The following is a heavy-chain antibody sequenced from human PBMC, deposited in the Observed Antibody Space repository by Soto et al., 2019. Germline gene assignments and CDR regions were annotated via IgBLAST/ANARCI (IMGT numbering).Heavy chain of an antibody. CDR3: AGGEGDRYDGNGYLGRH. V-gene: IGHV3-74*01. CDR1: GFPFSSYW. D-gene: IGHD3-22*01. Sequence: EVQLVESGGGLVQPGESLTLSCAASGFPFSSYWMHWVRQAPGKGLVWVSRIKSDGSGTYYADSVQDRFTISRDNARKTFYRKMNSLRVKETAVYFCAGGEGDRYDGNGYLGRHWGQGTLVPVSS. CDR2: IKSDGSGT. J-gene: IGHJ4*02.